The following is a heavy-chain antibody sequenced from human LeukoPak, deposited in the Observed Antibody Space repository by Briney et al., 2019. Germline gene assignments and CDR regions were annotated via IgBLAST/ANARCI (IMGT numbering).Heavy chain of an antibody. D-gene: IGHD2-15*01. CDR1: GGSISSGSYC. Sequence: SQTLSLTCTVSGGSISSGSYCWSWIRQPAGKGLEWIGHIYTSGNTNYNPSLKSRVTISVDTSKNQFSLKLSSVTAADTAVYYCARDLGVVVVAATLGEHLNWFDPWGQGTLVTVSS. V-gene: IGHV4-61*09. J-gene: IGHJ5*02. CDR2: IYTSGNT. CDR3: ARDLGVVVVAATLGEHLNWFDP.